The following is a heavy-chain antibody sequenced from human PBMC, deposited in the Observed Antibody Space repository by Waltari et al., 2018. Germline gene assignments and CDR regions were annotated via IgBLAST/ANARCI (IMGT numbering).Heavy chain of an antibody. Sequence: DVQLVESGGGLVQPGGSLRLSCAASGFTLSSYWMGWVRQAPGKGPEWVANIKKDGSEEYYVDSVRGRFTISRDNAKNSLYLQMNSLRPEDTAVYYCARDQWFAFDIWGQGTMVTVSS. CDR2: IKKDGSEE. J-gene: IGHJ3*02. D-gene: IGHD3-22*01. V-gene: IGHV3-7*01. CDR1: GFTLSSYW. CDR3: ARDQWFAFDI.